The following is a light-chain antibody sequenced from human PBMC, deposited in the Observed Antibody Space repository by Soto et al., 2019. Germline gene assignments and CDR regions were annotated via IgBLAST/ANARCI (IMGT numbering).Light chain of an antibody. CDR2: GVS. V-gene: IGKV3-20*01. CDR1: QGIASSY. Sequence: EIVLTQSPGTLSLSPGERATLSCRASQGIASSYLAWYQQKTGQAPRLLIYGVSSRATGIPDRFSGSGSGTDFTLSISRLYPEDFAVYYCQQYGGSPSTFGPGTKVDIK. CDR3: QQYGGSPST. J-gene: IGKJ3*01.